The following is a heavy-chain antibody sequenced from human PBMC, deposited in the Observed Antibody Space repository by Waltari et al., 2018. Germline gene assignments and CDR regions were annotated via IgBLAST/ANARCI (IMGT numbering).Heavy chain of an antibody. CDR1: GFTFSSYW. D-gene: IGHD6-13*01. V-gene: IGHV3-74*01. CDR3: AKAAPLAAAGTVDY. CDR2: INTDGSST. Sequence: EVQLVESGGGLVQPGGSLRLSCAASGFTFSSYWMHWVRQAPGKGLVWVSRINTDGSSTSYADSVKGRFTISRDNAKNTLYLQMNSLRAEDTAVYYCAKAAPLAAAGTVDYWGQGTLVTVSS. J-gene: IGHJ4*02.